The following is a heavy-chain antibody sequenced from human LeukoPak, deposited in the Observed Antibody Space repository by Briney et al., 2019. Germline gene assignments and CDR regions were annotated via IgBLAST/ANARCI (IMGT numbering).Heavy chain of an antibody. CDR1: GYTFTSYA. V-gene: IGHV1-8*01. CDR3: ARGVDYDFWSGSLGYYYYYMDV. D-gene: IGHD3-3*01. J-gene: IGHJ6*03. Sequence: ASVKLSCKASGYTFTSYAINWVRQATGQGLEWMGWMNPNSGNTGYAQKFQGRVTMTRNTSISTAYMELSSLRSEDTAVYYCARGVDYDFWSGSLGYYYYYMDVWGKGTTVTVSS. CDR2: MNPNSGNT.